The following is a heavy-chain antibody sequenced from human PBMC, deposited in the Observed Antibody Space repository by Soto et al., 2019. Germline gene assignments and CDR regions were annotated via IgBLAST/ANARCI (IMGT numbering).Heavy chain of an antibody. Sequence: EVQLVESGGGLVQPGGSLRLSCAASGFTFSSYSVNWVRQAPGKGLEWVSYISSSSSTIYYADSVKGRFTISRDNAKNSLYLQMNSLRAEDTAVYYCARYGEIIDYWGQGTLVTVSS. J-gene: IGHJ4*02. D-gene: IGHD4-17*01. CDR1: GFTFSSYS. CDR3: ARYGEIIDY. V-gene: IGHV3-48*01. CDR2: ISSSSSTI.